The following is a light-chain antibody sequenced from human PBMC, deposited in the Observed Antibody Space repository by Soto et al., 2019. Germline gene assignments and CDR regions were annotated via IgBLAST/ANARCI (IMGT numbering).Light chain of an antibody. CDR3: QQYGSSGT. J-gene: IGKJ1*01. CDR2: DAS. V-gene: IGKV3-11*01. CDR1: QSVSSY. Sequence: EIVMTQSPATLSVSSGASATLSCRASQSVSSYLAWYQQKPGQAPRLLIYDASNRATGIPARFSGSGSGTDFTLTISSLEPEDFAVYYCQQYGSSGTFGQGSKVDIK.